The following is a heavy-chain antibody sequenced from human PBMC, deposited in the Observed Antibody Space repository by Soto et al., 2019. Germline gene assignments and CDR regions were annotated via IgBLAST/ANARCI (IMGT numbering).Heavy chain of an antibody. CDR3: MRTDRAGRWAAGY. D-gene: IGHD6-13*01. CDR2: IHSSGRT. CDR1: GDSVNTGDYY. Sequence: SETLSLTCTVSGDSVNTGDYYWTWIRQPPEKGLEYIAYIHSSGRTNYNPSLESRVTIELDTSKNQFSMKLSPVTPADTAVYYCMRTDRAGRWAAGYWGQGTLVTVSS. V-gene: IGHV4-61*08. J-gene: IGHJ4*03.